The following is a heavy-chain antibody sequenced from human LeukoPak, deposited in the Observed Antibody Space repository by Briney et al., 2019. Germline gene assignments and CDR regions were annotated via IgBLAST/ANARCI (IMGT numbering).Heavy chain of an antibody. CDR2: ISGSGGST. Sequence: GGSLRLSCAASGFIFSSYAMSWVRQAPGKGLEWVSAISGSGGSTYYADSVKGRFTISRDNSKNTLYLQMNSLRAEDTAVYYCAKDLFVGYCSGGSCYSDYYYGMDVWGQGTTVTVSS. CDR1: GFIFSSYA. CDR3: AKDLFVGYCSGGSCYSDYYYGMDV. J-gene: IGHJ6*02. D-gene: IGHD2-15*01. V-gene: IGHV3-23*01.